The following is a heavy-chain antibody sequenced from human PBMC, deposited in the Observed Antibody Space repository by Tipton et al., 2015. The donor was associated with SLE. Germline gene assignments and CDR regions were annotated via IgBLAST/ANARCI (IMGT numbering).Heavy chain of an antibody. Sequence: TLSLTCTVSGGSISSGSYYWGWFRQPPGKGLDWIGSVSHSGSAYYNPSLKSRVTISVDTSKNQFSLKLSSVTAADTAVYYCARDREAGDGYNFDYWGQGTLVTVSS. D-gene: IGHD5-24*01. CDR1: GGSISSGSYY. CDR3: ARDREAGDGYNFDY. J-gene: IGHJ4*02. CDR2: VSHSGSA. V-gene: IGHV4-39*07.